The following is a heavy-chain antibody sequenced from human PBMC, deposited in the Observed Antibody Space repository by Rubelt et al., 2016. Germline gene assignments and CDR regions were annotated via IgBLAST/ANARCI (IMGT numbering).Heavy chain of an antibody. Sequence: ISYDGSNKYYADSVKGRFTISRDNSKNTLYLQMNSLRAEDTAVYYCARGDRRMRLGPYYFDYWGQGTLVTVSS. CDR3: ARGDRRMRLGPYYFDY. D-gene: IGHD3-16*01. J-gene: IGHJ4*02. V-gene: IGHV3-30*01. CDR2: ISYDGSNK.